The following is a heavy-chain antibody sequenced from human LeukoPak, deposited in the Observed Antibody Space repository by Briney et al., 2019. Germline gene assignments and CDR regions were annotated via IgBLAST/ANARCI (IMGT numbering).Heavy chain of an antibody. Sequence: LTGGSLRLSCAASGFTFSGSAMHWVRQASGKGLEWVGRIRSKANSYATAYAASVKGRFTISRDDSKNTAYLQMNSLKTEDTAVYYCTRPVTVTTSDYWGQETLVTVSS. J-gene: IGHJ4*02. CDR3: TRPVTVTTSDY. CDR2: IRSKANSYAT. V-gene: IGHV3-73*01. CDR1: GFTFSGSA. D-gene: IGHD4-17*01.